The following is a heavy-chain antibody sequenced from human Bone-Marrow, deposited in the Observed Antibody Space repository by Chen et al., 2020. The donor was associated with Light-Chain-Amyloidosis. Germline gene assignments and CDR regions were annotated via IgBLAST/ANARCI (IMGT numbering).Heavy chain of an antibody. V-gene: IGHV5-51*01. J-gene: IGHJ4*02. CDR2: ICPDDSDA. D-gene: IGHD5-12*01. Sequence: EVQLEQSGPEVKKPGESLKISCKGSGYTFPNYWIGWVRQMPGKGLEWMGVICPDDSDARYSPSFGGQVTISAHKSITTAYLQWRSLKASDTAMYYCARRRDGYNFDYWGQGTLVTVSS. CDR1: GYTFPNYW. CDR3: ARRRDGYNFDY.